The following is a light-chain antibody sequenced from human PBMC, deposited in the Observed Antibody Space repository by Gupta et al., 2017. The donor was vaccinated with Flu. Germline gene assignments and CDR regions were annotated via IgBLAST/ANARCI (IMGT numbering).Light chain of an antibody. V-gene: IGKV3-11*01. CDR1: PSVSNY. J-gene: IGKJ4*01. CDR3: QHCSNSLT. CDR2: DAS. Sequence: DIVLTQSPATLSLSPAARAPLSCRASPSVSNYLDCYQQKPGQAPRLLIYDASNRATGIPHRFSGSGAGTDFTLTSSIREPEDFAAYYWQHCSNSLTFGAGTKVEIK.